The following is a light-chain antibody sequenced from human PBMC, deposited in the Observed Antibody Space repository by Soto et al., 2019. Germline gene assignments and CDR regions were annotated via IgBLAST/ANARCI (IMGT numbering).Light chain of an antibody. CDR1: QNIRIA. J-gene: IGKJ3*01. Sequence: DIQMTQSPPSLSASVGDTVTITCRASQNIRIALNWYQQKPGKAPNLLIYGTSYLRSGVPSRFSGSASGTDFTLTISGLQPEDFATYYCQQSFTKPYTFGPGTRVDF. CDR3: QQSFTKPYT. CDR2: GTS. V-gene: IGKV1-39*01.